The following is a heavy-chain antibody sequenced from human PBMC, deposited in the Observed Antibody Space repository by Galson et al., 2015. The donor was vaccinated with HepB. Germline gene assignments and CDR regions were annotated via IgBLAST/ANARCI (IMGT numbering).Heavy chain of an antibody. V-gene: IGHV3-73*01. CDR1: GFTFSGSA. J-gene: IGHJ3*02. CDR3: TSRDGYNSRWFIDAFDI. CDR2: IRSKANSYAT. D-gene: IGHD5-24*01. Sequence: SLRLSCAASGFTFSGSAMHWVRQASGKGLEWVGRIRSKANSYATAYAASVKGRFTISRDDSKNTAYLQMNSLKTEDTAVYYCTSRDGYNSRWFIDAFDIWGQGTMVTVSS.